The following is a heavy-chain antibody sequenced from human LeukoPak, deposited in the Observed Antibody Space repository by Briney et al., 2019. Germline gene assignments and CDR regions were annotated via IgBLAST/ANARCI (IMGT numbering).Heavy chain of an antibody. CDR1: GYSFTSYW. J-gene: IGHJ3*02. CDR3: ARDKSSSRYSSRDAFDI. D-gene: IGHD6-13*01. Sequence: GEPLKISCKGSGYSFTSYWIGWVRQMPGKGLEWMGIIYPGDSDTRYSPSFQGQVTISTDKSISTAYLQWSSLKASDTAMYYCARDKSSSRYSSRDAFDIWGQGTMVTVSS. V-gene: IGHV5-51*01. CDR2: IYPGDSDT.